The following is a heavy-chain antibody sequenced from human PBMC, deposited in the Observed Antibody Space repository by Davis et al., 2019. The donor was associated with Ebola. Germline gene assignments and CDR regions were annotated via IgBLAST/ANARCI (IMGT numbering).Heavy chain of an antibody. V-gene: IGHV1-69*06. Sequence: AASVQVSCNASGGTFSSYAISWVRQAPGQGLEWMGGIIPIFGTANYAQKFQGRVTITADKSTSTAYMELSSLRSEDTAVYYCARAAYYDFWSGYPGPFDYWGQGTLVTVSS. CDR3: ARAAYYDFWSGYPGPFDY. CDR2: IIPIFGTA. CDR1: GGTFSSYA. D-gene: IGHD3-3*01. J-gene: IGHJ4*02.